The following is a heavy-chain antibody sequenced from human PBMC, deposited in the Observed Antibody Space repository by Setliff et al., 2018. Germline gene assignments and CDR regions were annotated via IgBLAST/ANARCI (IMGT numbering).Heavy chain of an antibody. CDR3: ERLVRYCTTTSCQRTSGDDF. J-gene: IGHJ4*02. CDR1: GFTFTDYG. V-gene: IGHV1-18*01. Sequence: ALVKVSCKSSGFTFTDYGITWVRQVPGQGLEWMGWINNYNFNTQYAQKFQGRVTVTTDTSTTTAYMELRSLRADDTAVYYCERLVRYCTTTSCQRTSGDDFWGQGTLVTVSS. D-gene: IGHD2-2*01. CDR2: INNYNFNT.